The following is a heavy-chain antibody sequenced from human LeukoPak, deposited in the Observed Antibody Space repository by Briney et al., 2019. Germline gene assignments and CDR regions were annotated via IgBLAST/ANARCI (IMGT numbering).Heavy chain of an antibody. V-gene: IGHV4-59*01. CDR3: ARSVEGYCSGGSCYSYYYFMDV. CDR1: GGSISSYY. J-gene: IGHJ6*03. Sequence: PSETLSLTCTVSGGSISSYYWSWIRQPPGKGLDWIGYIYYSGSTNYNPSLKSRVTISVDTSKNQFSLKLSSVTAADTAVYYCARSVEGYCSGGSCYSYYYFMDVWGKGTTVTVSS. CDR2: IYYSGST. D-gene: IGHD2-15*01.